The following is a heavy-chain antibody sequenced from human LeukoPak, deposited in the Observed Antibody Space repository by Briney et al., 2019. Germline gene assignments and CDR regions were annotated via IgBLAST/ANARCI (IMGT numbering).Heavy chain of an antibody. J-gene: IGHJ3*01. D-gene: IGHD1-14*01. CDR2: IYTSGST. V-gene: IGHV4-61*02. CDR3: ARDPRSWLPEWWAFDL. Sequence: PAETLSLTCTVSGGSISSGSYYWSWIRQPAGKGLEYIGRIYTSGSTNYNPSLKSRVTISVDTSKNHFSLKLSSVPAADTAVYYCARDPRSWLPEWWAFDLWGQGTMVTVSS. CDR1: GGSISSGSYY.